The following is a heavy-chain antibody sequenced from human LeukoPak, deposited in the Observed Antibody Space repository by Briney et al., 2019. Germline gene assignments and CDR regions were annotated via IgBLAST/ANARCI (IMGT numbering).Heavy chain of an antibody. V-gene: IGHV4-38-2*02. CDR2: IYHSGST. Sequence: SETLSLTCTVSGYSISSAYYWGWIRQPPGKGLEWIGSIYHSGSTYYNPSLKSRVTISVDTSKNQFSLRLTSVTAADTAVYYCARENLGFGDLSKYYFDYWGLGTLVTVSS. J-gene: IGHJ4*02. D-gene: IGHD3-10*01. CDR3: ARENLGFGDLSKYYFDY. CDR1: GYSISSAYY.